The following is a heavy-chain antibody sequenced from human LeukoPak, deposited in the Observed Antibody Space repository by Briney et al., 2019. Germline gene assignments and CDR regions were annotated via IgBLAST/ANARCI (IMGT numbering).Heavy chain of an antibody. Sequence: PGGSLRLSCAASGFTFSSYGMHWVRQAPGKGLESVAVIWYDGSNKYYADSVKGRFTISRDNSKNTLYLQMNSLRAEDTAVYYCARDYCTNGVCYKDYWGQGTLVTVSS. CDR2: IWYDGSNK. V-gene: IGHV3-33*08. CDR3: ARDYCTNGVCYKDY. J-gene: IGHJ4*02. CDR1: GFTFSSYG. D-gene: IGHD2-8*01.